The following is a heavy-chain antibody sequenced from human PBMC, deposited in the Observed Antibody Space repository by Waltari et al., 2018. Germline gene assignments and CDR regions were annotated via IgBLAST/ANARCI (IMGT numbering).Heavy chain of an antibody. Sequence: QVQLVESGGGVVQPGRSLRLSCPASGFTFSSYGMPWVRPAPGKGLEWVAVIWYDGSNKYYADSVKGRFTISRDNSKNTLYLQMNSLRAEDTAVYYCARDGFLGGYYYGMDVWGQGTTVTVSS. CDR2: IWYDGSNK. CDR3: ARDGFLGGYYYGMDV. CDR1: GFTFSSYG. V-gene: IGHV3-33*01. D-gene: IGHD3-10*01. J-gene: IGHJ6*02.